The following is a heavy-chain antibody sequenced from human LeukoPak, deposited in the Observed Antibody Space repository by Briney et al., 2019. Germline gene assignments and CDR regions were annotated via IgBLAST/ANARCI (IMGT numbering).Heavy chain of an antibody. CDR3: AREETGDYYDSSGYYFDY. CDR1: GFTFSDYY. Sequence: GGSLRLSCAASGFTFSDYYMSWLRQAPGKGLEWVSYISSSGSTIYYADSVKGRFTISRDNAKNSLYLQMNSLRAEDTAVYYCAREETGDYYDSSGYYFDYWGQGTLVTVSS. J-gene: IGHJ4*02. CDR2: ISSSGSTI. V-gene: IGHV3-11*01. D-gene: IGHD3-22*01.